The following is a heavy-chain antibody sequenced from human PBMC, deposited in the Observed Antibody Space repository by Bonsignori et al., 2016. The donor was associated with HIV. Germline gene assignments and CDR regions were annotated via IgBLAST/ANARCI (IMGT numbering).Heavy chain of an antibody. CDR3: ARDPRYNWYDGLDY. CDR1: GFTFRTYD. Sequence: EVRLVESGGTLVKPGGPVRLSCEASGFTFRTYDMNWVRQAPGKGLEWVSSIGADTRYKFYADSVRGRFTISRDNAKNSLYLEMNSLRVDDTAVYYCARDPRYNWYDGLDYWGQGTRVT. CDR2: IGADTRYK. V-gene: IGHV3-21*01. J-gene: IGHJ4*02. D-gene: IGHD1-1*01.